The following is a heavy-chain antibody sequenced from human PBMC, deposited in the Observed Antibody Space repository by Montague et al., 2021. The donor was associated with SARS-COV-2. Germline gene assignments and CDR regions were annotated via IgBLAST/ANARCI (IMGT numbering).Heavy chain of an antibody. Sequence: SLRLSCAASGFTFSYYVMSWVRQAPGKGLEWVSAISGSGGSTYYADSVKGRFTISRDNSENTLYLQMNNLRAEDTAVYYCANRGIAAAGSYRYYFDYWGQGTLATVSS. CDR3: ANRGIAAAGSYRYYFDY. D-gene: IGHD6-13*01. CDR2: ISGSGGST. V-gene: IGHV3-23*01. J-gene: IGHJ4*02. CDR1: GFTFSYYV.